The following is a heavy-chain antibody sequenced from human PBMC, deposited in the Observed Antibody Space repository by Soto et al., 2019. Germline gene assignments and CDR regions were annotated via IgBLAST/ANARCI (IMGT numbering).Heavy chain of an antibody. D-gene: IGHD3-10*01. Sequence: SETLSLTCAVYGGSISGYYWSWIRQPPGKGLEWIGEINHSGSTNYNPSLKSRVTISVDTSKNQFSLKLSSVTAADTAVYYCASGLLWFGELSKYYYYGMDVWGQGTTVTVSS. CDR2: INHSGST. J-gene: IGHJ6*02. V-gene: IGHV4-34*01. CDR3: ASGLLWFGELSKYYYYGMDV. CDR1: GGSISGYY.